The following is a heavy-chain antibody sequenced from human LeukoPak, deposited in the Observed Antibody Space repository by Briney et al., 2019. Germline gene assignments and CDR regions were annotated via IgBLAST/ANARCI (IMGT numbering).Heavy chain of an antibody. D-gene: IGHD6-13*01. CDR1: GFRFDDYT. V-gene: IGHV3-43*01. CDR3: TKDLGKVIAAAGTSGFDT. Sequence: GGSLRLSCAASGFRFDDYTMHWVRQPPGKGLEWVCLINWDGGSTYYGDSVKGRFTISRDTSKNALYLQMHSLRSEDTALYYCTKDLGKVIAAAGTSGFDTWGRGTLVTVSS. J-gene: IGHJ4*01. CDR2: INWDGGST.